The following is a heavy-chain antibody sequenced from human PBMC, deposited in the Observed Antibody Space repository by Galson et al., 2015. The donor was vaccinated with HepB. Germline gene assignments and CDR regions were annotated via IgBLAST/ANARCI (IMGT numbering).Heavy chain of an antibody. J-gene: IGHJ4*02. CDR2: IYYSGST. D-gene: IGHD1-7*01. CDR3: ARGELELRVIDY. CDR1: GGSISSGGYY. V-gene: IGHV4-31*03. Sequence: TLSLTCTVSGGSISSGGYYWSWIRQHPGKGLEWIGYIYYSGSTYYNPSLKSRVTMSVDTSKNQFSLKLSSVTAADTAVYYCARGELELRVIDYWGQGTLVTVSS.